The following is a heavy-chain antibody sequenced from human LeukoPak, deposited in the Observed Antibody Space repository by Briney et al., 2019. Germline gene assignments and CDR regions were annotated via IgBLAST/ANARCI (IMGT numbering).Heavy chain of an antibody. V-gene: IGHV3-23*01. CDR1: GITFSRYA. CDR2: ISGSGGST. Sequence: GGSLRLSCAASGITFSRYAMSWVRQAPGKGLEWVSTISGSGGSTYYADSVKGRLTISRDNSKNTLNLQMNSLRVEDTAVYHCAKDQGSNYYDSSGYYPNYYYGMDVWGQGTTVTVSS. CDR3: AKDQGSNYYDSSGYYPNYYYGMDV. J-gene: IGHJ6*02. D-gene: IGHD3-22*01.